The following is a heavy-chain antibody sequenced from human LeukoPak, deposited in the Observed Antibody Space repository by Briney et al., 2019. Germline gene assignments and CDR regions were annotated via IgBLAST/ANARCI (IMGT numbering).Heavy chain of an antibody. CDR1: GFTFSSYA. V-gene: IGHV3-30-3*01. CDR3: TGDSDGTSSWYRYFGY. J-gene: IGHJ4*02. D-gene: IGHD6-13*01. Sequence: GGSLRLSCAASGFTFSSYAMHWVRQAPGKGLEWVAVISYDGSNKYYADSVKGRFTISRDNSKNTLYLEMNSLRAEDTAMYYCTGDSDGTSSWYRYFGYWGQGTLVTVSS. CDR2: ISYDGSNK.